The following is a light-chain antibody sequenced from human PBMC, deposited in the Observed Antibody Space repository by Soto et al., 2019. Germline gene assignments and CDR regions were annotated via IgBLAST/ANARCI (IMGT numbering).Light chain of an antibody. CDR1: ESVNNNL. CDR3: QQYGTSPPYT. V-gene: IGKV3-20*01. CDR2: HAS. J-gene: IGKJ2*01. Sequence: PGARATLSCRASESVNNNLLAWYQQKPGQAPRLLIYHASTRAPDIPDRFTGTGSGTDFTLTISRLEPEDFAVYFCQQYGTSPPYTFGQGTKLET.